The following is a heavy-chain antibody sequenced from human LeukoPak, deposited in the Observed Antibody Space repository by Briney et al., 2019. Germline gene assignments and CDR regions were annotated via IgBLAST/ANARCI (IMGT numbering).Heavy chain of an antibody. V-gene: IGHV1-8*01. Sequence: ASVKVSCMASGYSFTSYDINWVRQATGQGLEWMGWMNPNSGNTAFTQKFQGRVTMTRNISVSTAYMELISLRSEDTAVYYCATFPRGRAFDVWGQGTMVTVSS. CDR2: MNPNSGNT. CDR3: ATFPRGRAFDV. J-gene: IGHJ3*01. D-gene: IGHD3-10*01. CDR1: GYSFTSYD.